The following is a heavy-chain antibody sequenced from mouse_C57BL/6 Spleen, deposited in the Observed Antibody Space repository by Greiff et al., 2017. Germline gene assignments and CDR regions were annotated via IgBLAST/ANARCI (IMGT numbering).Heavy chain of an antibody. CDR2: ISSGSSTI. J-gene: IGHJ2*01. V-gene: IGHV5-17*01. CDR3: AGGYYGIDY. D-gene: IGHD2-3*01. CDR1: GFTFSDYG. Sequence: EVKLMESGGGLVKPGGSLKFSCAASGFTFSDYGMHWVRQAPAKGLEWVAYISSGSSTIYYADTVKGRFTISRDNAKNTRFLQMTSLRAEDTAMDYGAGGYYGIDYWGQGTTLTVSS.